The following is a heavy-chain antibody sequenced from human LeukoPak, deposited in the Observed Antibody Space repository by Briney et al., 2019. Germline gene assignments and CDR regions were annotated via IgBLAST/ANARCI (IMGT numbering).Heavy chain of an antibody. CDR3: ARDFRGGYDFWSGYYTPYYFDY. CDR1: GGSISSGSYY. V-gene: IGHV4-61*02. CDR2: IYTSGST. Sequence: SETLSLTCTVSGGSISSGSYYWSWIRQPAGKGLEWIGRIYTSGSTNYNPSLKSRVTISVDTPKNQFSLKLSSVTAADTAVYYCARDFRGGYDFWSGYYTPYYFDYWGQGTLVTVSP. D-gene: IGHD3-3*01. J-gene: IGHJ4*02.